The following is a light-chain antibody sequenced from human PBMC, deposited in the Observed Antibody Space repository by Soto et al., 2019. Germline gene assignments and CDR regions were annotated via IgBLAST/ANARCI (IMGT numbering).Light chain of an antibody. J-gene: IGLJ3*02. V-gene: IGLV8-61*01. CDR2: STN. CDR3: VLYMGSGIWV. CDR1: SGSVSTSYY. Sequence: QAVVTQEPSFSVSPGRTVTITCGLNSGSVSTSYYPSWYQQTPGQAPRTLIYSTNTRSSGVPDRFSGSILGNKAALTITGAQADDESDYYCVLYMGSGIWVFGGGTKVTVL.